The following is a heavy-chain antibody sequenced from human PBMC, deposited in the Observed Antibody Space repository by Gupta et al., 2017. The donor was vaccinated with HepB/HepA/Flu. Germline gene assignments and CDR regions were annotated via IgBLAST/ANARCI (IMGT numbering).Heavy chain of an antibody. CDR3: ARVMSGYRYMDV. J-gene: IGHJ6*03. CDR2: ISSSSSTI. Sequence: EVQLVESGGGLVQPGGSLRLSCAASGFTFSSYSMNWVRQAPGKGLEWDSYISSSSSTIYYADSVKGRFTISRDNAKNSLYLQMNSLRDEDTAVYYCARVMSGYRYMDVWGKGTTVTVSS. V-gene: IGHV3-48*02. D-gene: IGHD3-3*01. CDR1: GFTFSSYS.